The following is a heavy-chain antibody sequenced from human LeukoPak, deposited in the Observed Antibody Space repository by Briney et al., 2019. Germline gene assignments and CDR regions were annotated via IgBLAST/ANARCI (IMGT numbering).Heavy chain of an antibody. V-gene: IGHV3-48*03. CDR3: VRLNIYGFV. CDR1: GFTFSSYE. CDR2: ISSSGGTI. Sequence: PGGSLRLSCAASGFTFSSYEMNWVRQAPGKGLEWVSYISSSGGTIFYADSVKGRFTISRDNAKNSQYLQMNSLRAEDTAVYYCVRLNIYGFVWGQGTLVTVSS. J-gene: IGHJ4*02. D-gene: IGHD5-18*01.